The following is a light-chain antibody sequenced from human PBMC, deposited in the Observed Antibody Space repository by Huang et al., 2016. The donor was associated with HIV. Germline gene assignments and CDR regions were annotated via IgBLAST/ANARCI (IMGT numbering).Light chain of an antibody. CDR3: QQYNAPLI. CDR1: QRISTW. CDR2: KAS. V-gene: IGKV1-5*03. Sequence: DNQMTQSPSTLSASIGDRVTITCRASQRISTWLAWYQQKPGKAPKLLFYKASYLEDGVPSMFSGSGSGTEYTLAISGQQPDDVGTYYCQQYNAPLIFGGGTKVDIK. J-gene: IGKJ4*01.